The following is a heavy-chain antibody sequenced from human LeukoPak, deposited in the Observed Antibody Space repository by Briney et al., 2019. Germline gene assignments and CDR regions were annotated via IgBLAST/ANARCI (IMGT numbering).Heavy chain of an antibody. V-gene: IGHV3-74*01. Sequence: GGSLRLSCAASGFTFSIYWMHWVRQDPGKGLVWVSRIKTDGSSTYYADSVKGRFTISRDNAKNTLYLQMNSLRAEDTAVYYCARRAGAYSHPYDYWGQGTLVTVSS. J-gene: IGHJ4*02. CDR2: IKTDGSST. CDR1: GFTFSIYW. D-gene: IGHD4/OR15-4a*01. CDR3: ARRAGAYSHPYDY.